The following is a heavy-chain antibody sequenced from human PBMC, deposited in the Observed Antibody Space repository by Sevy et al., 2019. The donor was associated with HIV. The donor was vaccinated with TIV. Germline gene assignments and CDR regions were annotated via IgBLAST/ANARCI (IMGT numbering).Heavy chain of an antibody. Sequence: ASVKVSCKASGGIFRSNAISWVRQAPGQGLEWMGGIIAVFGTTNYAQKFQGRVTITADESRSTAYMELSSLRSEDTAVHYCARDKNYYVSGSFDYWGQGSQVTVSS. CDR3: ARDKNYYVSGSFDY. CDR2: IIAVFGTT. CDR1: GGIFRSNA. D-gene: IGHD3-10*01. V-gene: IGHV1-69*13. J-gene: IGHJ4*01.